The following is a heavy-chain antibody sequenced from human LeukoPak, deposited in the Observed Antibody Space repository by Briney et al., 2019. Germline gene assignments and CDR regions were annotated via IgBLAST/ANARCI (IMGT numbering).Heavy chain of an antibody. CDR2: INPNSGGT. Sequence: ASVKVSCKASGYTFTGYHIQWIRQAPGQGLEWMGWINPNSGGTNYAQKFQGRVTMTRDTSISTAYMELSRLRSDDTAVYYCARERLQSAWFDPWGQGTLVTVSS. CDR1: GYTFTGYH. V-gene: IGHV1-2*02. D-gene: IGHD5-24*01. J-gene: IGHJ5*02. CDR3: ARERLQSAWFDP.